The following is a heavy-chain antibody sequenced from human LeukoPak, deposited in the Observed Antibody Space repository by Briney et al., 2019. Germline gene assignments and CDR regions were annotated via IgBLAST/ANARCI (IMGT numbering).Heavy chain of an antibody. CDR2: ISYDGSNK. CDR3: AKDTIPYGSGSYGMDV. V-gene: IGHV3-30*18. J-gene: IGHJ6*04. Sequence: GGSLRLSCAASGFTFSSYGMHWVRQAPGKGLEWVAVISYDGSNKYYADSVKGRFTISRDNSKNTLYLQMNSLRAEDTAVYYCAKDTIPYGSGSYGMDVWGKGTTVTVSP. D-gene: IGHD3-10*01. CDR1: GFTFSSYG.